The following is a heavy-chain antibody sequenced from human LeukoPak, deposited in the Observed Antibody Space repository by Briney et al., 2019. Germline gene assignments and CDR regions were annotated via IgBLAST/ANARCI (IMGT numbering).Heavy chain of an antibody. CDR3: ASRYYYDSSGYYRPNLDY. J-gene: IGHJ4*02. CDR2: IIPIFGTA. V-gene: IGHV1-69*15. Sequence: SVKVSCKASGGTFSSYAISWVRQAPGQGLEWMGRIIPIFGTANYAQKFQGRVTITADESTSTAYTELSSLRSEDTAVYYCASRYYYDSSGYYRPNLDYWGQGTLVTVSS. D-gene: IGHD3-22*01. CDR1: GGTFSSYA.